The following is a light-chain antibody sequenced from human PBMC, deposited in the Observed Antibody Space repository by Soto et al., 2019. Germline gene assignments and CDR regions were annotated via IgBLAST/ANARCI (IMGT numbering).Light chain of an antibody. CDR2: GAS. V-gene: IGKV3-20*01. CDR3: QQYGSSLYT. CDR1: QSVSSSY. Sequence: EIELTQSPGTLSLSPGERATLSCRASQSVSSSYLAWYQQKPGQAPRLLIYGASSRATGIPDRFSGSGSGTDFTLTISRLEPEDVAVYYCQQYGSSLYTFGQGTKLEIK. J-gene: IGKJ2*01.